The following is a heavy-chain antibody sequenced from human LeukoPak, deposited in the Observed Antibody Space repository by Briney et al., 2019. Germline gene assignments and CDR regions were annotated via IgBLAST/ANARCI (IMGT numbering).Heavy chain of an antibody. CDR3: AKGQVIPTAPVDY. J-gene: IGHJ4*02. CDR2: INWDGGST. V-gene: IGHV3-43*01. Sequence: PGGSLRLSCAASGFTFDDYTMHWVRQGPGKGLEWVSLINWDGGSTYYADSVKGRFTISRDNSKNSLYLQMNSLRTEDTALYYCAKGQVIPTAPVDYWGQGTLVTVSS. D-gene: IGHD2-2*01. CDR1: GFTFDDYT.